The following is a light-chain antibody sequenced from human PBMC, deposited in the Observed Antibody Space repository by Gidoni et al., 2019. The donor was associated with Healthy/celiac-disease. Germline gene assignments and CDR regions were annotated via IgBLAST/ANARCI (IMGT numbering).Light chain of an antibody. CDR1: QSISSY. J-gene: IGKJ2*01. CDR2: AAS. Sequence: DIQMTQSPSSLSASVGDSVTIPCRASQSISSYLNWYQQKTGTAPQLLIYAASSLQSGAPSRFSGSGSATDFTLTISSLQPEDFATYYCQQCYSTPYTFGQGTKLEIK. V-gene: IGKV1-39*01. CDR3: QQCYSTPYT.